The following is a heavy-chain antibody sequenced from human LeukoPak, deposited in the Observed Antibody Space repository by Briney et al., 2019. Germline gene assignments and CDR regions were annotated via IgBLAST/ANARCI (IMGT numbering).Heavy chain of an antibody. CDR3: ARDTHYDILTGYYYDAFDI. CDR1: GGSISSYY. Sequence: SETLSLTCTVSGGSISSYYWSWIRQPPGKGLEWIGYIYYSGSTNYNPSLKSRVTISVDTSKTQFSLKLSSVTAADTAVYYCARDTHYDILTGYYYDAFDIWGQGTMVTVSS. CDR2: IYYSGST. J-gene: IGHJ3*02. D-gene: IGHD3-9*01. V-gene: IGHV4-59*01.